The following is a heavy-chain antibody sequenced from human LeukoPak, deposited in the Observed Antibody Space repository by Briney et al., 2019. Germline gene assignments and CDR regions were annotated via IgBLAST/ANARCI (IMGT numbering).Heavy chain of an antibody. CDR3: ARVTYYYDSSGYPIRYFDY. J-gene: IGHJ4*02. D-gene: IGHD3-22*01. CDR1: GYTFTGYY. CDR2: INPNSGGT. V-gene: IGHV1-2*06. Sequence: AASVTVSCKASGYTFTGYYMHWVRQAPGQGLEWMGRINPNSGGTNYAQKFQGRVTMTRDTSISTAYMELSRLRSDDTAVYYCARVTYYYDSSGYPIRYFDYWGQGTLVTVSS.